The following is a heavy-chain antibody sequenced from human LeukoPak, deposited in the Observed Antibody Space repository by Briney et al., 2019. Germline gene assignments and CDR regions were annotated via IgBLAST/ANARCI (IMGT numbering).Heavy chain of an antibody. Sequence: GGSLRLSCAASGFTVSSNYAMSWVRQAPGKGLEWVSAISANGGGTYYADSVKGRFTISRDNSKNTLYLQMNSLRAEDTAVYYCAKGSSPFDYWGQGTLVTVSS. J-gene: IGHJ4*02. CDR3: AKGSSPFDY. CDR1: GFTVSSNYA. D-gene: IGHD6-13*01. CDR2: ISANGGGT. V-gene: IGHV3-23*01.